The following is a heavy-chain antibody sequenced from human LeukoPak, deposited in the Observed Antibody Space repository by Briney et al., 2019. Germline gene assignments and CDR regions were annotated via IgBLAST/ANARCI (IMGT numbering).Heavy chain of an antibody. CDR3: ARDPGYSSSSAGGGNDY. V-gene: IGHV1-69*01. Sequence: ASVKVSCKASGGTFSSYAISWVRQAPGQGLERMGGIIPIFGTANHAQKFQGRVTITADESTSTAYMELSSLRSEDTAVYYCARDPGYSSSSAGGGNDYWGQGTLVTVSS. CDR2: IIPIFGTA. CDR1: GGTFSSYA. J-gene: IGHJ4*02. D-gene: IGHD6-6*01.